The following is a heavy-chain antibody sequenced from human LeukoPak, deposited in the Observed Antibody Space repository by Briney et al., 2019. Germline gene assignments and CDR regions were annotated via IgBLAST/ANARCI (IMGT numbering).Heavy chain of an antibody. V-gene: IGHV4-59*01. CDR1: GGSISSYY. Sequence: SETLSLTCSVSGGSISSYYWSWIRQPPGQGLEWIGYTYYCGSTNYNPSLKSRVTISVDTSKNQFSLKLSSVTAAGTAVYYCAVYDILTGYNSWFDRWGQGTLVTVSS. D-gene: IGHD3-9*01. CDR2: TYYCGST. CDR3: AVYDILTGYNSWFDR. J-gene: IGHJ5*02.